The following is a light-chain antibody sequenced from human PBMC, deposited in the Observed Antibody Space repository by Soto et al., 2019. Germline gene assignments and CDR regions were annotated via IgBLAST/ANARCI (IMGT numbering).Light chain of an antibody. CDR3: QQSYSTPWT. V-gene: IGKV1-39*01. J-gene: IGKJ1*01. CDR1: QSISSY. Sequence: DIQMTQSPSSLSASVGDRVTITCRASQSISSYLNWYQQKPGLAPKLLIYAASSLQSGVPSRFSGSGSGTDFTLTIGRLQPEDFATYYCQQSYSTPWTFGQGTKVEIK. CDR2: AAS.